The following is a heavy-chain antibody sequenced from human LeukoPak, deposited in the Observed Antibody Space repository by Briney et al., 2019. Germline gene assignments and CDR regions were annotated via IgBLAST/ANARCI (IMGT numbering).Heavy chain of an antibody. CDR2: IYHGSA. V-gene: IGHV4-61*01. CDR3: AREGGRQWLVSGALDS. Sequence: SETLSLTCTVSDDSVSSSRYYWTWIRQPPGKGLEWIGYIYHGSATYNPSLESRVTLSMDTCKNQYSLKMTSVTAADTAVYYCAREGGRQWLVSGALDSWGQGTLVTVSS. CDR1: DDSVSSSRYY. D-gene: IGHD6-19*01. J-gene: IGHJ5*01.